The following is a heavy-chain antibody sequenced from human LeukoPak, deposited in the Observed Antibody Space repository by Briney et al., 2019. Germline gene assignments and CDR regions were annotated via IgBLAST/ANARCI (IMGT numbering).Heavy chain of an antibody. D-gene: IGHD4-11*01. J-gene: IGHJ4*02. CDR2: ISSSSSYI. V-gene: IGHV3-21*04. CDR1: GFTFSSYS. CDR3: TKEHGYSNFAEDY. Sequence: GGSLRLSCAASGFTFSSYSMNWVRQAPGKGLEWVSSISSSSSYIYYADSVKGRFIISRSNSYNTLYLQMSSLRAEDTAVYYCTKEHGYSNFAEDYWGQGTLVTVSS.